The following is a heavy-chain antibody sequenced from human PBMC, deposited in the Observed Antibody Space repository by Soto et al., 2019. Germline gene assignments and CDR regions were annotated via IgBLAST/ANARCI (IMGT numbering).Heavy chain of an antibody. CDR2: IRSKANSYAT. CDR3: ARDFNPGGPYNWFDP. Sequence: GGSLRLSCAASGFTFSGSAMHWVRQASGKGLEWVGRIRSKANSYATAYAASVKGRFTISRDDSKNTAYLQMNSLKTEDTAVYYCARDFNPGGPYNWFDPWGQGTLVTVSS. CDR1: GFTFSGSA. J-gene: IGHJ5*02. V-gene: IGHV3-73*01. D-gene: IGHD3-3*01.